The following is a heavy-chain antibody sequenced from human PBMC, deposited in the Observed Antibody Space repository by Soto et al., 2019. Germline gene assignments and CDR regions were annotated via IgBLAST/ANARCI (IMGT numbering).Heavy chain of an antibody. CDR3: ARGDGYYLH. CDR2: IYYSGST. V-gene: IGHV4-59*01. J-gene: IGHJ4*02. CDR1: GGSISGYY. D-gene: IGHD1-26*01. Sequence: QVQLQESAPRLVKPSETLSLTCTGSGGSISGYYCSWIRQPPGKGLEWIGYIYYSGSTNCNPSLRGRVRISVDRSKNQFSLILSSVTAADTAVYYCARGDGYYLHWVQGSLVTVS.